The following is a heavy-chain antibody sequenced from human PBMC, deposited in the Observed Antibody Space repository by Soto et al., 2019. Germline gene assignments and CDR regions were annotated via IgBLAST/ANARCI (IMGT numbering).Heavy chain of an antibody. V-gene: IGHV3-23*01. CDR2: ISGSSTST. Sequence: EVQLSGSGGGLVQPGGSLRLSCAASGFTFSSYAMSWVRQAPGKGLEWVSAISGSSTSTYYADSVKARFTISRDNSKNTLYLQMNSLRAEDTAVYYCAKDPSSGFAMENYFDYWGQVTLVTVSS. J-gene: IGHJ4*02. D-gene: IGHD3-10*01. CDR3: AKDPSSGFAMENYFDY. CDR1: GFTFSSYA.